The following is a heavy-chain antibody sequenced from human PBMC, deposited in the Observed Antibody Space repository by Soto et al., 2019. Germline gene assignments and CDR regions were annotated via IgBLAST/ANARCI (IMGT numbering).Heavy chain of an antibody. CDR1: GYTFNTYY. CDR2: IHPSGGGT. CDR3: ARGGHIAVVTASFDY. J-gene: IGHJ4*02. D-gene: IGHD2-21*02. Sequence: GASMKVSCKPSGYTFNTYYLHWLRQAPGQALEWMGVIHPSGGGTTYAQKFLGRVTVTRDTSTTTVFMELSSLRSDDTAVYYCARGGHIAVVTASFDYWGQGTLVTVSS. V-gene: IGHV1-46*02.